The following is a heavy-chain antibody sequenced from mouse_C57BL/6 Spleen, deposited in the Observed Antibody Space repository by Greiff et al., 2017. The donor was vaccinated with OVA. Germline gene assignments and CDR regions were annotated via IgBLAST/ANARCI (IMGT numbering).Heavy chain of an antibody. Sequence: QVQLQQPGAELVRPGSSVKLSCKASGYTFTSYWMHWVKQRPIQGLEWIGNIDPSDSETHYNQKFKDKATLTVDKSSSTAYMQLSSLTSEDSAVYYCARSGAYDGYSYYFDYWGQGTTLTVSS. V-gene: IGHV1-52*01. J-gene: IGHJ2*01. D-gene: IGHD2-3*01. CDR1: GYTFTSYW. CDR2: IDPSDSET. CDR3: ARSGAYDGYSYYFDY.